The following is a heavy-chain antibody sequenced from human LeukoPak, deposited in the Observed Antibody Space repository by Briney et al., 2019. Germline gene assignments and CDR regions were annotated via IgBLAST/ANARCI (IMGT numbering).Heavy chain of an antibody. D-gene: IGHD2-8*02. CDR3: ARDLTERKYYIAF. CDR1: GFTFSSFG. V-gene: IGHV3-30*02. Sequence: GGSLRLSCAASGFTFSSFGMHWVRQAPGEGLEWVAYIGYSGSDIYYADSVKGRFTISRDNAKNTVHLQLSSLRAADTALYSCARDLTERKYYIAFWGQGTLVTVSS. J-gene: IGHJ4*02. CDR2: IGYSGSDI.